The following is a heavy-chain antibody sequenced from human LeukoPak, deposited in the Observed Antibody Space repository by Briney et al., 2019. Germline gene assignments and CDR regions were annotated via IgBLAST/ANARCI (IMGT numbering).Heavy chain of an antibody. CDR1: GGSISSYY. CDR2: IYYSGST. D-gene: IGHD5-18*01. Sequence: KASETLSLTCTVSGGSISSYYWSWIRQPPGKGLEWIGYIYYSGSTNYNPSLKSRVTISVDTSKNQFSLKLSSVTAADTAVYYCARTSGDSYGYGFDYWGQGTLVTVSS. CDR3: ARTSGDSYGYGFDY. J-gene: IGHJ4*02. V-gene: IGHV4-59*01.